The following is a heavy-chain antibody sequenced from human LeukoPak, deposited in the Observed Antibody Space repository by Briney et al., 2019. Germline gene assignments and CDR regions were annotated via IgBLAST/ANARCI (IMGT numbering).Heavy chain of an antibody. D-gene: IGHD2-2*01. Sequence: SETLSLTCTVSGGSISSGDYYWSWIRQPPGKGLEWIGYIYYSGSTYYSPSLKSRVTISVDTSKNQFSLKLSSVTAADTAVYYCAREVCSSASCNYYYYMDVWGKGTTVTVSS. CDR1: GGSISSGDYY. CDR3: AREVCSSASCNYYYYMDV. J-gene: IGHJ6*03. CDR2: IYYSGST. V-gene: IGHV4-30-4*08.